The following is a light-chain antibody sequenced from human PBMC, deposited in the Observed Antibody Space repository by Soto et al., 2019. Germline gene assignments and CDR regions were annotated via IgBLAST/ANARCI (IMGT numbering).Light chain of an antibody. CDR3: QHLDSYPIT. CDR1: QGISNY. CDR2: AAS. Sequence: DIQLTQSPSFLSASVGDRVTITCRARQGISNYVLWYQQKPGKAPKLLIYAASTLQSGVASRFSGSGSGTEFTLTISSLQPEDFAIYYCQHLDSYPITFGQGTRLEIK. J-gene: IGKJ5*01. V-gene: IGKV1-9*01.